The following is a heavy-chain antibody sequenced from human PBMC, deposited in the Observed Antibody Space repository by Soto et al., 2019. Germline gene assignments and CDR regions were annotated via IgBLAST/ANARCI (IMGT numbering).Heavy chain of an antibody. Sequence: SETLSLTCAVYGGSFSGYYWSWIRQPPGKGLEWIGEINHSGSTNYNPSLKSRVTISVDTSKNQFSLKLSSVTAADTAVYYCARGNLAAAGNFYYYYGMDVWGQGTTVTGSS. V-gene: IGHV4-34*01. CDR1: GGSFSGYY. CDR3: ARGNLAAAGNFYYYYGMDV. J-gene: IGHJ6*02. CDR2: INHSGST. D-gene: IGHD6-13*01.